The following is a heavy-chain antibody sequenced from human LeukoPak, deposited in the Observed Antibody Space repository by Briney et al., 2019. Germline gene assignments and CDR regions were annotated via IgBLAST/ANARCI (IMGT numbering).Heavy chain of an antibody. J-gene: IGHJ4*01. Sequence: SVEVSCKASGGTFSSYAISWVRQAPGQGLEWMGRIIPILGIANYAQKFQGRVTITADKSTSTAYMELSSLRSEDTAVDYCHSGFHWPSGSHFDYWGPGTLVNVSS. V-gene: IGHV1-69*04. CDR3: HSGFHWPSGSHFDY. CDR1: GGTFSSYA. D-gene: IGHD5-12*01. CDR2: IIPILGIA.